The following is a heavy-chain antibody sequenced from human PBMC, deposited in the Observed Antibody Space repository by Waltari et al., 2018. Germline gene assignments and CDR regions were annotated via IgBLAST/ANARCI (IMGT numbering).Heavy chain of an antibody. CDR2: LNTYNQDA. CDR1: RYSFFDFD. J-gene: IGHJ4*02. D-gene: IGHD3-22*01. Sequence: QVQLVQSGTEMKRPGASVTVSCKTSRYSFFDFDISWLRRSPGQGLQYIGWLNTYNQDATYSQKFQGRVTMTSDSSTTTAYMELRGLRSDDTAVYYCARQFHYDSSGYFSYYFEYWGQGTLVTVSS. V-gene: IGHV1-18*01. CDR3: ARQFHYDSSGYFSYYFEY.